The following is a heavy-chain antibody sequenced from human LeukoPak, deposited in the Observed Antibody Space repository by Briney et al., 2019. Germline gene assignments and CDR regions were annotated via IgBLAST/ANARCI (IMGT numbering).Heavy chain of an antibody. D-gene: IGHD4-17*01. Sequence: PGGSLRLSCAASGFTFRSYAMSWVRQAPGKGLEWVSSISSSTSYISYADSVKGRFTISRDNAKNSLYLQMNSLRAEDTAVYYCARDLYGDYSLDYWGQGTLVTVSS. V-gene: IGHV3-21*01. CDR1: GFTFRSYA. CDR3: ARDLYGDYSLDY. J-gene: IGHJ4*02. CDR2: ISSSTSYI.